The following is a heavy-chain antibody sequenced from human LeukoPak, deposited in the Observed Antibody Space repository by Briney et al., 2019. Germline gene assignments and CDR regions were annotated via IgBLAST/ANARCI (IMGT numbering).Heavy chain of an antibody. Sequence: TGGSLRLSCAASGFTFSSYSMNWVRRAPGKGLEWVSSISSSSSYIYYADSVKGRFTISRDNAKNSLYLQMNSLRAEDTAVYYCARVGSGSSSYGYYYMDVWGKGTTVTVSS. CDR2: ISSSSSYI. CDR1: GFTFSSYS. J-gene: IGHJ6*03. V-gene: IGHV3-21*01. CDR3: ARVGSGSSSYGYYYMDV. D-gene: IGHD6-6*01.